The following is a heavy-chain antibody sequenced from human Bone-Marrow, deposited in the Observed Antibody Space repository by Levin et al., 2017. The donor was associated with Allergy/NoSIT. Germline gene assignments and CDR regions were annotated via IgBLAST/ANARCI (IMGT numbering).Heavy chain of an antibody. J-gene: IGHJ6*02. CDR2: IKQDGSEK. V-gene: IGHV3-7*01. CDR3: ARDRSSSDYYYGMDV. D-gene: IGHD6-6*01. Sequence: ETLSLTCAASGFTFSSYWMSWVRQAPGKGLEWVANIKQDGSEKYYVDSVKGRFTISRDNAKNSLYLQMNSLRAEDTAVYYCARDRSSSDYYYGMDVWGQGTTVTVSS. CDR1: GFTFSSYW.